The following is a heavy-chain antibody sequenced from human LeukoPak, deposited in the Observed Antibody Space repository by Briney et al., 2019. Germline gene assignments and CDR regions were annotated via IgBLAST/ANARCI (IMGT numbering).Heavy chain of an antibody. CDR2: INPNSGGT. D-gene: IGHD3-9*01. CDR1: GYTFTGYY. Sequence: ASVKVSCKASGYTFTGYYMHWVRQAPGQGLEWMGWINPNSGGTNYAQKFQGRVTMTRDTSISTAYMELSRLRSDDTAVYYCARDVLRYFDWLIHYYYGMDVWGQGTTVTVSS. V-gene: IGHV1-2*02. CDR3: ARDVLRYFDWLIHYYYGMDV. J-gene: IGHJ6*02.